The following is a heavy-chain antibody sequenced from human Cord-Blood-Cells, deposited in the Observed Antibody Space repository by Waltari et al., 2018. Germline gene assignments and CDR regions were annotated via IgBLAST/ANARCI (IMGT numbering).Heavy chain of an antibody. CDR1: GYTFTSYA. CDR2: INAGNGNT. J-gene: IGHJ4*02. V-gene: IGHV1-3*01. D-gene: IGHD6-6*01. Sequence: QVQLVQSGAEVKKPGASVKVSCKASGYTFTSYAMHWVRQAPGQGLEWMGWINAGNGNTKYSQKFQGRVTITRDTSASTAYMELSSLRSEDTAVYYCARTIAARPSFDYWGQGTLVTVSS. CDR3: ARTIAARPSFDY.